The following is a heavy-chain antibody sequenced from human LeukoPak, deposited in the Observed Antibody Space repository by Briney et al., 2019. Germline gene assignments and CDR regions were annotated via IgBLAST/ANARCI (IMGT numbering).Heavy chain of an antibody. CDR2: IYYSGST. D-gene: IGHD6-19*01. CDR1: GGSISSGGYY. CDR3: ARHARWLAPDY. Sequence: ASQTLSLTCTVSGGSISSGGYYWSWIRQHPGKGLEWIGYIYYSGSTYYNPSLKSRVTISVDTSKNQFSLKLSSVTAADTAVYYCARHARWLAPDYWGQGTLVTVSS. J-gene: IGHJ4*02. V-gene: IGHV4-31*03.